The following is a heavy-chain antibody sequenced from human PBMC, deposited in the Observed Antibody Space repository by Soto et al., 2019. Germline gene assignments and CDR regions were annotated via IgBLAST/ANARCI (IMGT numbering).Heavy chain of an antibody. D-gene: IGHD3-22*01. J-gene: IGHJ4*02. CDR2: IYSGGYT. CDR3: AREAIIVIAAPEYYFDY. Sequence: EVQLVESGGDLVQRGGSLRLSCAASGFDVSNTDMSWVRQAPGKGREWASVIYSGGYTNYADSVKGRLIVSRDSPKNTLYLQMDSLRAEDTAVYYCAREAIIVIAAPEYYFDYWGQGTLVTVSS. CDR1: GFDVSNTD. V-gene: IGHV3-66*01.